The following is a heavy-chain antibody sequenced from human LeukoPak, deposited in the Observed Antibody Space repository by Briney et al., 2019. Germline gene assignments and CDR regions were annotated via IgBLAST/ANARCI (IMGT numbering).Heavy chain of an antibody. CDR1: GGTFTNSA. CDR3: ATADFYYDSSGYYQNALDI. V-gene: IGHV1-69*13. D-gene: IGHD3-22*01. CDR2: ITPIFGTA. Sequence: SVKVSCKASGGTFTNSAISWVRQAPGQGLEWMGGITPIFGTAEYAQRFQGRVTITLDESTSTAYMELNSLRSEDTAMYYCATADFYYDSSGYYQNALDIWGQGTMVTVTS. J-gene: IGHJ3*02.